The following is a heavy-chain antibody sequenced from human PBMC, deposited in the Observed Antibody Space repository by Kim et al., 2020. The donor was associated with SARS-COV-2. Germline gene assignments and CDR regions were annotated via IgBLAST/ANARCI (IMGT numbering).Heavy chain of an antibody. D-gene: IGHD1-26*01. J-gene: IGHJ4*02. Sequence: GRSLRLSCAASGFTFSAYSMSWVRQAPGKGLEWIAYISNSGTTYSSDSVKGRFIISRDNDKNSVFLQLNNVRVDDSAVYFCAKWVNSGSFLGPFDHWGQGARVIVS. V-gene: IGHV3-11*04. CDR3: AKWVNSGSFLGPFDH. CDR2: ISNSGTT. CDR1: GFTFSAYS.